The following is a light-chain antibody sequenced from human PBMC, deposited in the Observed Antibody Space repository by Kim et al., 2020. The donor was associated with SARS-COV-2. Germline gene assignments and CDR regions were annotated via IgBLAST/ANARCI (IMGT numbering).Light chain of an antibody. CDR1: SSDVGGYNY. J-gene: IGLJ2*01. Sequence: QSALTQPRSVSGSPGQSVTVSCTGTSSDVGGYNYVSWYQQHPGKAPKLMIYDVSERPSGVPNRFSGSKSGNTASLTISGLQADDEADYYCCSYAGAKTILFGGGTKVTVL. V-gene: IGLV2-11*01. CDR3: CSYAGAKTIL. CDR2: DVS.